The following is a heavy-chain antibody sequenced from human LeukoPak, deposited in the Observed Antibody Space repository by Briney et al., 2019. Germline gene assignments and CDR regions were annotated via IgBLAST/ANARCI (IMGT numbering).Heavy chain of an antibody. Sequence: GGSLRLSCAASGFTFSSYSMNWVRQAPRKGLEWVSSISSSSSYIYYADSVKGRFTISRHNAKNSLYLQMNSLRAEDTAVYYCARDIDYGMDVWGQGTTVTVSS. CDR3: ARDIDYGMDV. J-gene: IGHJ6*02. CDR2: ISSSSSYI. V-gene: IGHV3-21*01. CDR1: GFTFSSYS. D-gene: IGHD3-16*02.